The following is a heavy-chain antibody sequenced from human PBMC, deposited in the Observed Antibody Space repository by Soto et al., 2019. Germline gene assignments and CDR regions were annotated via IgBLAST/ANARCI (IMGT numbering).Heavy chain of an antibody. J-gene: IGHJ3*02. CDR3: ARPGYCSGGSCYAGAFDI. Sequence: PSETLSLTCTVSGGSISSSSYYWGWIRQPPGKGLEWIGSIYYSGSTYYNPSLRSRVTISVDTSKNQFSLKLSSVTAADTAVYYCARPGYCSGGSCYAGAFDIWGQGTMVTVSS. CDR2: IYYSGST. CDR1: GGSISSSSYY. D-gene: IGHD2-15*01. V-gene: IGHV4-39*01.